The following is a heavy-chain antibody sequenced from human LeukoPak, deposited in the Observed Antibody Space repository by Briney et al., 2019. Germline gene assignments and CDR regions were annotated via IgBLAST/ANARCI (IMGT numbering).Heavy chain of an antibody. J-gene: IGHJ4*02. CDR3: ARGHHSNYSGNYFDY. CDR2: INHSGST. CDR1: GGSFSGYY. D-gene: IGHD4-11*01. Sequence: PSETLSLTCAVYGGSFSGYYWSWIRQPPGKGLEWIGEINHSGSTNYNPSLKSRVTISVDTSKNQFSLKLSSVTAADTAVYYCARGHHSNYSGNYFDYWGQGTLVTVSS. V-gene: IGHV4-34*01.